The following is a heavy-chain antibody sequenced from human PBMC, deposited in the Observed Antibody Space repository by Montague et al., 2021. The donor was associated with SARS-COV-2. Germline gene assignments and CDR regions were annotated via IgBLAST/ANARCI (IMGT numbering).Heavy chain of an antibody. Sequence: SLRLSCAASGFTFSSYAMSWVRQAPGKGLEWVSGISDSGGSTYYADSVKGRFTISRDYSKNTLYLQMNSLRAEDTAVYYCAKGGERITMIVVVITLADFDYWGQGTLVTVSS. CDR3: AKGGERITMIVVVITLADFDY. CDR1: GFTFSSYA. D-gene: IGHD3-22*01. CDR2: ISDSGGST. J-gene: IGHJ4*02. V-gene: IGHV3-23*01.